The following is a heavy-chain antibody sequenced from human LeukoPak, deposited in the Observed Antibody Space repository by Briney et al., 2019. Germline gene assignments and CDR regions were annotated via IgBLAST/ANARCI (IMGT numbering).Heavy chain of an antibody. CDR1: GFTSSDYY. CDR3: ARENWNDAVGYDP. CDR2: ISSTSIYT. D-gene: IGHD1-1*01. V-gene: IGHV3-11*06. J-gene: IGHJ5*02. Sequence: GGSLRLSCAASGFTSSDYYMSWIRQAPGKGLEWVSDISSTSIYTNYADSVKGRFTISRDNAKNSLYLQMNSLRAEDTAVYYCARENWNDAVGYDPWGQGTLVTVSS.